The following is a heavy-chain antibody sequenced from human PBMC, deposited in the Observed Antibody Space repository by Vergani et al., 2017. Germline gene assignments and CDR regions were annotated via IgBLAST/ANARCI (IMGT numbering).Heavy chain of an antibody. D-gene: IGHD5-12*01. Sequence: EVQLVESGGGLVQPGGSLRLSCAASGFTFSSYWMSWVRQAPGKGLEWVANIKQDGSEKYYVDSVKGRFTISRDNAKNSLYLQMNSLRAEDTAVYYCAGLRGYSGYDIFDYWGQGTLGTGSS. CDR3: AGLRGYSGYDIFDY. CDR2: IKQDGSEK. J-gene: IGHJ4*02. CDR1: GFTFSSYW. V-gene: IGHV3-7*01.